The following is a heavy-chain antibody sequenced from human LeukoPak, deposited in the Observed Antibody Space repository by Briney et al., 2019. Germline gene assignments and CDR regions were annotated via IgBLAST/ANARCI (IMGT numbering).Heavy chain of an antibody. J-gene: IGHJ5*02. CDR3: ARVPRGGDCSSTSCPPYNWFDP. CDR1: GDSISSYY. V-gene: IGHV4-59*08. Sequence: SSQTLSLTCTVSGDSISSYYWSWIRQPPGKGLEWIGYIYYSGSTNYNPSLKSRVTISVDTSKNQFSLKLSSVTAADTAVYYCARVPRGGDCSSTSCPPYNWFDPWGQGTLVTVSS. CDR2: IYYSGST. D-gene: IGHD2-2*01.